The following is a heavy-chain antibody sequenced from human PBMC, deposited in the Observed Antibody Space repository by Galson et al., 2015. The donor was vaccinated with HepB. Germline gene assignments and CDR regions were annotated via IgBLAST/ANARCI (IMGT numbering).Heavy chain of an antibody. CDR3: AKGQITVGTTFEY. D-gene: IGHD3-16*01. J-gene: IGHJ4*02. CDR1: GFTFGSSV. Sequence: SLRLSCAASGFTFGSSVMTWVRQGPGKGVEWVSTVGGSGANTYYADSVKGRFTISRDNSKNTLYLQMNSLRVEDAAIYYCAKGQITVGTTFEYWGQGTLVTVSS. V-gene: IGHV3-23*01. CDR2: VGGSGANT.